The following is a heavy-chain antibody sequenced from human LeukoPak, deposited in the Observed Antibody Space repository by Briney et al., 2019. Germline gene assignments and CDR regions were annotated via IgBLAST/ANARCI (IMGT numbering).Heavy chain of an antibody. CDR2: ISDSGGRT. CDR1: GITLSNYG. D-gene: IGHD3-16*01. J-gene: IGHJ4*02. V-gene: IGHV3-23*01. Sequence: GGSLRLSCAVSGITLSNYGMSWVRQTPGKGLERVAGISDSGGRTNYADSVKGRFTISRDNPKNTLYLQMNSLRAEDTAVYFCAKRGVVIRVMLVGFHKEAQYFDSWGQGALVTVSS. CDR3: AKRGVVIRVMLVGFHKEAQYFDS.